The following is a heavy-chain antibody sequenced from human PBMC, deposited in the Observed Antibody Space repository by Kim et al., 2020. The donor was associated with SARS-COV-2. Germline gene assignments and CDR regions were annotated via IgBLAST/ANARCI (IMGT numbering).Heavy chain of an antibody. CDR1: GFTFSSYS. Sequence: GGSLRLSCAASGFTFSSYSMNWVRQAPGKGLEWVSYISSSSSTIYYADSVKGRFTISRDNAKNSLYLQMNSLRDEDTAVYYCARDKLSSGYLPGDFDYWGQGTLVTVSS. J-gene: IGHJ4*02. D-gene: IGHD3-22*01. CDR3: ARDKLSSGYLPGDFDY. V-gene: IGHV3-48*02. CDR2: ISSSSSTI.